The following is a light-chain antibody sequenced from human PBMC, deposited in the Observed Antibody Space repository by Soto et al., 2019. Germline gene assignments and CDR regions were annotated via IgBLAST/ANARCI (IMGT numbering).Light chain of an antibody. Sequence: LMTQSPATLSLSPGDRVTFSCRASQSVSYYLAWYQQKTGQAPRLLIYDASTRATGIPARLSGSGSGTEFNLTISRLQSEDFGVYYCQQNKDWPGTCGQGTKVDIK. J-gene: IGKJ1*01. CDR1: QSVSYY. CDR3: QQNKDWPGT. CDR2: DAS. V-gene: IGKV3-15*01.